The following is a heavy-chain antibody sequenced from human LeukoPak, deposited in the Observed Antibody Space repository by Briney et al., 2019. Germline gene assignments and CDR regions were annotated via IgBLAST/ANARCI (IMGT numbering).Heavy chain of an antibody. CDR1: GFTFSSYA. CDR3: ARGIYSGYDSADY. J-gene: IGHJ4*02. V-gene: IGHV3-30*04. D-gene: IGHD5-12*01. CDR2: ISYDGSDK. Sequence: GVSLRLSCAASGFTFSSYAIHWVRQAPGKGLEWVAVISYDGSDKYYADSVKGRFTLSRDNSKNTVYLQMNSLRVEDTAVYYCARGIYSGYDSADYWGQGTLVTVSS.